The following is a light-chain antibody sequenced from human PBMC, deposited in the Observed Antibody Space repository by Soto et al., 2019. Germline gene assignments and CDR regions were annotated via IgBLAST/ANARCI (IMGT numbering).Light chain of an antibody. V-gene: IGLV2-8*01. CDR2: EVT. CDR3: QTWGTGVV. J-gene: IGLJ2*01. CDR1: SSDVGRYNY. Sequence: QSALTQPPSASGSPGQSVTISCIGTSSDVGRYNYVSWYQHHPGKAPKLIIYEVTKRPSGVPDRFSGSKSGNTASLTVSGLQADDEADYYCQTWGTGVVFGGGTKVTVL.